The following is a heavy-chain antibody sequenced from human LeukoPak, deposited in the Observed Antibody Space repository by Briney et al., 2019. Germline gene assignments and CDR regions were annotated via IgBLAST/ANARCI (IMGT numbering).Heavy chain of an antibody. CDR3: AKGYSSGWTPFDY. V-gene: IGHV3-23*01. D-gene: IGHD6-19*01. Sequence: SGGSLRLSCEASGLILRGHAMSWVRLAPGKGLEWVSGIGDSGEIERYADSVKGRFTISRDNFRNTVYLEMRSLRPEDTAVYYCAKGYSSGWTPFDYWGQGTQVTVSS. J-gene: IGHJ4*02. CDR1: GLILRGHA. CDR2: IGDSGEIE.